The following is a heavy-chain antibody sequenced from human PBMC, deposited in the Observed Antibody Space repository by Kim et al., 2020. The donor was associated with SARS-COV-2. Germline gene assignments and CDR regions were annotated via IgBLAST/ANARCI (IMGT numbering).Heavy chain of an antibody. Sequence: GGSLRLSCVASGFTFSSYEMNWVRQAPGKGLEWVSYISSSGTAKYYSDSVKGRFTISRDNAKKSLYLQMNSLRPEDTAVYYCARDRSDYGDYFFDYWGQGTLVTVSS. CDR3: ARDRSDYGDYFFDY. CDR2: ISSSGTAK. V-gene: IGHV3-48*03. D-gene: IGHD4-17*01. CDR1: GFTFSSYE. J-gene: IGHJ4*02.